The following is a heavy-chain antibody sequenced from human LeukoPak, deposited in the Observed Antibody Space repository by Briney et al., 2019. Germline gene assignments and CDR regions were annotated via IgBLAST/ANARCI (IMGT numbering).Heavy chain of an antibody. CDR1: GGSISSSSYY. D-gene: IGHD1-26*01. J-gene: IGHJ4*02. CDR2: IYYSGST. CDR3: ARDGIGFDY. Sequence: SGTLSLTCTVSGGSISSSSYYWGWIRQPPGKGLEWIGSIYYSGSTYYNPSLKSRVTISVDTSKNQFSLKLSSVTAADTAVYYCARDGIGFDYWGQGTLVTVSS. V-gene: IGHV4-39*07.